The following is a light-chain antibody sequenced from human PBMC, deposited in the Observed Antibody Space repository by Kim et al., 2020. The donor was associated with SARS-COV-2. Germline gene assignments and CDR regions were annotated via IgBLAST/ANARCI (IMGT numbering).Light chain of an antibody. Sequence: ASVGDRVTITCQASQDISNYLNWYQQKPGKAPKLLSYDASNLETGVPARFSGSGSGTDFTFTISSLQPEDIATYYCRQYDNLPITFGQGTRLEIK. J-gene: IGKJ5*01. V-gene: IGKV1-33*01. CDR3: RQYDNLPIT. CDR2: DAS. CDR1: QDISNY.